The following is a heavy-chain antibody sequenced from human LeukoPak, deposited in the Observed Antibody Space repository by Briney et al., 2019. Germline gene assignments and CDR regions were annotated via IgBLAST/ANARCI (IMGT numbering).Heavy chain of an antibody. V-gene: IGHV3-23*01. Sequence: GGSLRLSCAASGFTFNGHAMSWVRQAPGKGLEWVSTISGSGGSRYYADSVKGRFTISRDNSKNTLHLQMNSLRAEDTAVYYCARTVAASSGMDVWGQGTTVTVSS. D-gene: IGHD2-15*01. CDR1: GFTFNGHA. CDR3: ARTVAASSGMDV. J-gene: IGHJ6*02. CDR2: ISGSGGSR.